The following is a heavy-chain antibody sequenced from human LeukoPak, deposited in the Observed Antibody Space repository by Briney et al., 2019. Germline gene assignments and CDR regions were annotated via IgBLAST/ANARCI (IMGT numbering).Heavy chain of an antibody. CDR3: GRRGYMVRGSYYFDY. V-gene: IGHV4-39*01. CDR1: GGSISSSSYY. D-gene: IGHD3-10*01. Sequence: SETLSLTCTVSGGSISSSSYYWGWIRQPPGKGLEWIGSIYYSGSTYYNPSLKSRVTISVDTSKNQFSLKLSSVTAADTAVYYCGRRGYMVRGSYYFDYWGQGTLVTVSS. CDR2: IYYSGST. J-gene: IGHJ4*02.